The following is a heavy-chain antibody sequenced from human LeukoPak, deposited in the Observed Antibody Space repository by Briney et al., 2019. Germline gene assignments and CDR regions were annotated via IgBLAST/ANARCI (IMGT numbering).Heavy chain of an antibody. D-gene: IGHD3-3*01. CDR1: GFTFSSYW. V-gene: IGHV3-74*01. Sequence: GGSLRLSCAASGFTFSSYWMHWVRQAPGNGPVWVARTNRDGSSTAYADSVKGRFTISKDNAKNTLYLLMNSLRAEDTAVYYCARDSVEWYIFDYWGQGTLVTVSS. J-gene: IGHJ4*02. CDR2: TNRDGSST. CDR3: ARDSVEWYIFDY.